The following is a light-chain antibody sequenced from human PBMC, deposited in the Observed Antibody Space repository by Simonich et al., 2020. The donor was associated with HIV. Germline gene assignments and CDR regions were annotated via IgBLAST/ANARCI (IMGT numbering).Light chain of an antibody. J-gene: IGKJ4*01. Sequence: DVVMTQSPLSLPVTLGQPASISCRSSQSLVYSDGNTYLNWFQQRPGQSPRRLIYKVSNWDSGVPERFSGSGSGTVFILKISRVEAEDVGVYYCMQALQTPPTFGGGTEVEIK. CDR2: KVS. CDR1: QSLVYSDGNTY. V-gene: IGKV2D-30*01. CDR3: MQALQTPPT.